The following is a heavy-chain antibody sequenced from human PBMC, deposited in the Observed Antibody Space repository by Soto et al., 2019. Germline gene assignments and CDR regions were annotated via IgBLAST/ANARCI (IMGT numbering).Heavy chain of an antibody. CDR2: IYYSGST. J-gene: IGHJ5*02. Sequence: SETLSLTCTVSGGSISSGGYYWSWIRQHPGKGLEWIGYIYYSGSTYYNPSLKSRVTISVDTSKNQFSLKLSSVTAADTAVYYCARDNAYSSGWSWFDPWGQGTLVTVSS. CDR1: GGSISSGGYY. CDR3: ARDNAYSSGWSWFDP. V-gene: IGHV4-31*03. D-gene: IGHD6-19*01.